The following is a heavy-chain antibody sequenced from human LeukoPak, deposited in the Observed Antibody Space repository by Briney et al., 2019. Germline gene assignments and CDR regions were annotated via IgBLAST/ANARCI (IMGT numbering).Heavy chain of an antibody. D-gene: IGHD2-15*01. J-gene: IGHJ1*01. CDR1: GFTFSSYA. V-gene: IGHV3-23*01. CDR3: AQQVGYCSSGSCYFTY. Sequence: GGSLRLSCAASGFTFSSYAMSWVRQAPGKGLEWVSAISGGGGSTYYADSVKGRFTISRDNSKNTLYLQMNSLRAEDTAVYYCAQQVGYCSSGSCYFTYWGQGTLVTVSS. CDR2: ISGGGGST.